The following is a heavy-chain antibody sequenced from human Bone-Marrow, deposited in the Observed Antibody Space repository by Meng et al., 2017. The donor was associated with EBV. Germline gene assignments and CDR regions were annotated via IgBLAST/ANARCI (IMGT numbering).Heavy chain of an antibody. D-gene: IGHD6-13*01. Sequence: QVHFKEAWPKLSKPTQTLKVSCTFSGFSLSTSGVGVGWIRHPPGKALEWLALIYWDDEKRYSPSLKSRLTITKDTSKNQVVLTMTNMDPVDTATYYCAHSGQQLIPLFDYWGQGTLVTVSS. CDR1: GFSLSTSGVG. CDR3: AHSGQQLIPLFDY. J-gene: IGHJ4*02. CDR2: IYWDDEK. V-gene: IGHV2-5*02.